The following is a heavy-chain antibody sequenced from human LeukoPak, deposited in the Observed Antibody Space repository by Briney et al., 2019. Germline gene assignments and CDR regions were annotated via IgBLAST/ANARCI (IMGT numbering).Heavy chain of an antibody. CDR2: ISAYNGNT. V-gene: IGHV1-18*01. J-gene: IGHJ4*02. CDR1: GYTFTSYG. CDR3: ARTLYDLLNGDDY. Sequence: ASVKVSCKASGYTFTSYGISWVRQAPGQGLEWMGWISAYNGNTNYAQKLQGRVTMTTDTSTSTAYMELSSLTSEDTAVYFCARTLYDLLNGDDYWGQGTLVTVSS. D-gene: IGHD3-9*01.